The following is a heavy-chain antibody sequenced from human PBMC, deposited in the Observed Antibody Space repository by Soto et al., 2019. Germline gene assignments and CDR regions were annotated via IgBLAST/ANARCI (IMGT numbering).Heavy chain of an antibody. J-gene: IGHJ4*02. CDR1: GGSISSYY. D-gene: IGHD3-22*01. CDR3: ARDNGRENYYDSSGYWYYFDD. Sequence: SETLSLTCTVSGGSISSYYWSWIRQPPGKGLEWIGYTHYSGSTNYNPSLKSRVTISVDTSKNQFSLKLSSVTAADTAVYYCARDNGRENYYDSSGYWYYFDDWGQGTTVTVAS. CDR2: THYSGST. V-gene: IGHV4-59*12.